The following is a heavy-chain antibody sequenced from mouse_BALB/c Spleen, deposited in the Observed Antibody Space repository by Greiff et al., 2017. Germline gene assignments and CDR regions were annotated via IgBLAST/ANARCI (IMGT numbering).Heavy chain of an antibody. D-gene: IGHD2-12*01. V-gene: IGHV5-17*02. CDR1: GFTFSSFG. CDR2: ISSGSSTI. Sequence: EVQRVESGGGLVQPGGSRKLSCAASGFTFSSFGMHWVRQAPEKGLEWVAYISSGSSTIYYADTVKGRFTISRDNPKNTLFLQMTSLRSEDTAMYYCAKEGLYDYYAMDYWGQGTSVTVSS. CDR3: AKEGLYDYYAMDY. J-gene: IGHJ4*01.